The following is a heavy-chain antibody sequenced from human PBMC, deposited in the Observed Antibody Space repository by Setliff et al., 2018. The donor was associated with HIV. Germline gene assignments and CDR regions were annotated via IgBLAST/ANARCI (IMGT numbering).Heavy chain of an antibody. D-gene: IGHD3-22*01. CDR3: VRSLSGNSSTYYWAFDF. Sequence: GGSLRLSCVTSGFTFTSHSMNWVRLRPGKGLEWVASISESGTYTHYADSVRGRFTVSRDNAKNSLWLQLDSLKVEDTALYFCVRSLSGNSSTYYWAFDFWGQGAPVTVSS. V-gene: IGHV3-21*01. CDR1: GFTFTSHS. J-gene: IGHJ4*02. CDR2: ISESGTYT.